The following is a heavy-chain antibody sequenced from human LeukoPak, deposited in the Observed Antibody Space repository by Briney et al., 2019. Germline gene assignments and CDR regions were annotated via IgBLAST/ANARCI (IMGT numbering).Heavy chain of an antibody. CDR1: GGSISSYY. CDR3: ARRGRLAAAGFFDY. CDR2: IYYSGST. J-gene: IGHJ4*02. D-gene: IGHD6-13*01. Sequence: SETLSLTCTVSGGSISSYYWSWIRQPPGKGLEWIGYIYYSGSTNYNPSLKSRVTTSVDTSKNQFSLKLSSVTAADTAVYYCARRGRLAAAGFFDYWGQGTLVTVSS. V-gene: IGHV4-59*08.